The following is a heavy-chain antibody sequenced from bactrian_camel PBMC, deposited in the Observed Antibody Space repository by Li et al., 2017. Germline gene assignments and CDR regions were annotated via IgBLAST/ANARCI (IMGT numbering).Heavy chain of an antibody. V-gene: IGHV3S53*01. J-gene: IGHJ4*01. Sequence: HVQLVESGGGAVQAGGSLRLSCVASGNSYTYKQYCMGWFRQAPGKERERVAVKLLGSNVWYTAYAVQGRFTISQDNAKSTVYLQISSLEPEDTAMYYCAQRTRMLCGHYSWSQPSMFPRWGQGTQVTVS. CDR3: AQRTRMLCGHYSWSQPSMFPR. CDR2: KLLGSNV. CDR1: GNSYTYKQ. D-gene: IGHD6*01.